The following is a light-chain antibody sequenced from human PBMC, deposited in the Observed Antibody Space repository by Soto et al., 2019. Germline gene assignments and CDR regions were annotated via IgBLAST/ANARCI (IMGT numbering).Light chain of an antibody. CDR2: TAS. J-gene: IGKJ4*01. Sequence: DIQMTQSPSTLSAAVGDRVTITCRANQTIGSWLAWYQQKPGKAPNLLIYTASSLKSGVPSRFSGSGSGTEFTLTISSLQPDDFATYYCQQYNSYPLTFGGGTKVEIK. CDR1: QTIGSW. V-gene: IGKV1-5*03. CDR3: QQYNSYPLT.